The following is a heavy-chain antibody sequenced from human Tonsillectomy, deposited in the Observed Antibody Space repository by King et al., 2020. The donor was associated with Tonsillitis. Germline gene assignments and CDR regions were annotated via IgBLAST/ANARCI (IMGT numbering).Heavy chain of an antibody. CDR1: GFTFSSYW. CDR3: ARVYCGGDCSAPYYYYYGMDV. J-gene: IGHJ6*02. V-gene: IGHV3-74*01. CDR2: INSDGSST. Sequence: VQLVESGGGLVQPGGSPRLSCAASGFTFSSYWMHWVRQAPGKGLVWVSRINSDGSSTSYVDSVKGRFTISRDNAKSTLYLQMNSLRAEDTAVYYCARVYCGGDCSAPYYYYYGMDVWGQGTTVTVSS. D-gene: IGHD2-21*02.